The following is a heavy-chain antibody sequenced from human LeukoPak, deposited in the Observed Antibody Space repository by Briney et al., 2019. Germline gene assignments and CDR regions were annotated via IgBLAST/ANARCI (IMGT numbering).Heavy chain of an antibody. CDR3: AKIGSGWSVSGYFDY. D-gene: IGHD6-19*01. J-gene: IGHJ4*02. CDR2: ISSSSSYI. V-gene: IGHV3-21*01. Sequence: GGSLRLSCAASGFTFSSYSMNWVRQAPGKGLEWVSSISSSSSYIYYADSVKGRFTISRDNSKNTLYLQMNSLRAEDTAVYYCAKIGSGWSVSGYFDYWGQGTLVTVSS. CDR1: GFTFSSYS.